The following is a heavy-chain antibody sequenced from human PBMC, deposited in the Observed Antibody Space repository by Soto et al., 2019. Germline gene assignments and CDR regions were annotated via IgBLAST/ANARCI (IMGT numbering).Heavy chain of an antibody. CDR3: AKRAYGDPFDP. J-gene: IGHJ5*02. V-gene: IGHV4-39*02. CDR2: IYDTGST. Sequence: HLQLQESGPGLVKPSETLSLTCAVSGGSISSSGYWWGWIRQPPGKGLEWIATIYDTGSTFYNPSLKSRVTISADTSRNHFSLKLNSVTAADTAVYYCAKRAYGDPFDPWGQGALVTVSS. D-gene: IGHD4-17*01. CDR1: GGSISSSGYW.